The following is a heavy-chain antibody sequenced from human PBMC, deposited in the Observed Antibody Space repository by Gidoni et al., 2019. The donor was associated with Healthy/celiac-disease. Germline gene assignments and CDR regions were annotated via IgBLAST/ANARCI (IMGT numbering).Heavy chain of an antibody. CDR3: ASWSGGSCYTRGGRPLFWGGFDY. CDR2: ISPIFGTA. D-gene: IGHD2-15*01. CDR1: GGTFSSYA. Sequence: QVQLVQSGAEVKKPGSSVKVSCKASGGTFSSYAISWVRQAPGQGLEWMGGISPIFGTANYAQNFQGRVTITAGESTSTAYMELSSMRSEDTAVYYCASWSGGSCYTRGGRPLFWGGFDYWGQGTLVTVSS. J-gene: IGHJ4*02. V-gene: IGHV1-69*01.